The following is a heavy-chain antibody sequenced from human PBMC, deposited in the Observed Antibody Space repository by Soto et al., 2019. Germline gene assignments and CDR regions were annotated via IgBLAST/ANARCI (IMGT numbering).Heavy chain of an antibody. Sequence: SETLSLTWTVSGGSISSGGCYWSWIRQHPGKGLEWIGYIYYSGSTYYNPSLKSRVTISVDTSKNQFSLKLSSVTAADTAVYYCARENNYCDSSGYTSGAFDIWGQGTMVTVS. CDR3: ARENNYCDSSGYTSGAFDI. D-gene: IGHD3-22*01. CDR1: GGSISSGGCY. V-gene: IGHV4-31*02. CDR2: IYYSGST. J-gene: IGHJ3*02.